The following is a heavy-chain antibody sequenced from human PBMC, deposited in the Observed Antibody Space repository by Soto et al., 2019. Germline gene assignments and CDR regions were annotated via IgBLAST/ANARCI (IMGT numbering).Heavy chain of an antibody. J-gene: IGHJ4*02. V-gene: IGHV3-21*01. D-gene: IGHD1-26*01. CDR2: ISSSSSYI. Sequence: GGSLRLSCAASGFTFSSYSMNWVRQAPGKGLEWVSSISSSSSYIYYADSVKGRFTISRDNAKNSLYLQMNSLRAEDTAVYYCARALNPRVGATSDYWGQGTLVTVSS. CDR1: GFTFSSYS. CDR3: ARALNPRVGATSDY.